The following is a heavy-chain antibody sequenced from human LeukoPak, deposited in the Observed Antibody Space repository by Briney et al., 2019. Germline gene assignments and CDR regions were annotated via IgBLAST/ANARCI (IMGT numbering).Heavy chain of an antibody. CDR1: GGSISSYY. CDR3: ASSFATQRWFDP. Sequence: SETLSLTCTVSGGSISSYYWSWIRQPPGKGLEWIGYIYTSGSTNYDPSLKSRVTISVDTSKNQFSLKLSSVTAADTAVYYCASSFATQRWFDPWGQGTLVTVSS. CDR2: IYTSGST. D-gene: IGHD2-15*01. J-gene: IGHJ5*02. V-gene: IGHV4-4*09.